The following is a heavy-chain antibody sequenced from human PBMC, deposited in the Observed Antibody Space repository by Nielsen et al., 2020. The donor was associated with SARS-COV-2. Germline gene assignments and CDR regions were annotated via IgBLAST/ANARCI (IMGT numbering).Heavy chain of an antibody. D-gene: IGHD3-22*01. J-gene: IGHJ5*02. V-gene: IGHV3-30-3*02. Sequence: VRQAPGKGLEWVAVISYDGSNKYYADSVKGRFTISRDNSKNTLYLQMNSLRAEDTAVYYCAKHGVHYYDSSGYYDFYWFDPWGQGTLVTVSS. CDR3: AKHGVHYYDSSGYYDFYWFDP. CDR2: ISYDGSNK.